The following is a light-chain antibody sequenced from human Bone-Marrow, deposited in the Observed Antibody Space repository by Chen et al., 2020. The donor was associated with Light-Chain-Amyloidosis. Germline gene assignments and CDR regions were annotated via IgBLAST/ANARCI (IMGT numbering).Light chain of an antibody. CDR2: DDS. CDR1: NIGSTS. CDR3: QVWDRSRDRPV. Sequence: SYVLTQPSSVSVAPGQTATIACGGNNIGSTSVHWYQQTPGQAPLLVVYDDSDRPSGIPERWSGSNSGNTATLTSSRREAGYEAVYDCQVWDRSRDRPVFGGGTKLTVL. V-gene: IGLV3-21*02. J-gene: IGLJ3*02.